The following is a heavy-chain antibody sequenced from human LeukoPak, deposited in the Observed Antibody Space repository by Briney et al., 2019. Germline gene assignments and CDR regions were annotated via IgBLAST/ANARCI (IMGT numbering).Heavy chain of an antibody. D-gene: IGHD6-19*01. J-gene: IGHJ4*02. CDR2: INSGGDDT. V-gene: IGHV3-74*01. Sequence: GGSLRLSCAASGFTFSTYWLHWVRQAPGKGLVWVSLINSGGDDTRYADSVKGRFTISRDNAKNTLYLQMNSLRAEDTAVYYCARRIGYSSGHSAVYYFDYWGQGTLVTVSS. CDR1: GFTFSTYW. CDR3: ARRIGYSSGHSAVYYFDY.